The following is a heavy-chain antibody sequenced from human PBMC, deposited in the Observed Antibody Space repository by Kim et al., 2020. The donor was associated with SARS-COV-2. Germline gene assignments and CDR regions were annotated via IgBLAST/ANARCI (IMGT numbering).Heavy chain of an antibody. J-gene: IGHJ4*02. CDR2: IDRSGTTI. CDR3: AGTHPSGNSARARPLDY. Sequence: GGSLRLSCAASGFTFSNYEMDWVRQAPGKGPEWVSYIDRSGTTIYYADSVKGRFTISRDNAKNSLYLQMNSLRAEDTAIYYCAGTHPSGNSARARPLDYWGQGTLVTVSS. V-gene: IGHV3-48*03. CDR1: GFTFSNYE. D-gene: IGHD1-26*01.